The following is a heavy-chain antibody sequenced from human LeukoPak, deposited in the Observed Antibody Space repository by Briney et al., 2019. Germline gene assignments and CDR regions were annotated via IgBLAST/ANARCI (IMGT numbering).Heavy chain of an antibody. Sequence: KPGGSLRLSCAASGFIFSTYSMSWVRQAPGKGLEWVSSISSSSSYIHYGDSVKGRFTISRDNAQSSLYLEMNSLRVEDTAVYYCLGAFDFWGQGTMVTVSS. J-gene: IGHJ3*01. V-gene: IGHV3-21*01. CDR3: LGAFDF. CDR2: ISSSSSYI. CDR1: GFIFSTYS.